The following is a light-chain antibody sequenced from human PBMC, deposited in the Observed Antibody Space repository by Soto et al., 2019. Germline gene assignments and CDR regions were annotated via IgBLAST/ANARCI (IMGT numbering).Light chain of an antibody. CDR3: QQSFGTPLT. CDR2: TAS. J-gene: IGKJ4*01. V-gene: IGKV1-39*01. CDR1: QNIKKY. Sequence: DIQMTQSPASLSASVGDRVTITCRASQNIKKYLNWYQQKPGKAPNLLIYTASSLQVGLPSRFSGSGSGTDFTLTISSLQPEDVATYYCQQSFGTPLTFGGGTKVEIK.